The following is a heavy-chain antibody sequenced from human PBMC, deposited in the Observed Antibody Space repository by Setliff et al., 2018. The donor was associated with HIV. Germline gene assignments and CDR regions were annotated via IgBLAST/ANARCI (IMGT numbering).Heavy chain of an antibody. J-gene: IGHJ5*02. V-gene: IGHV4-4*02. CDR1: GGSISGNW. CDR2: IYHSGST. Sequence: SETLSLTCAVSGGSISGNWGSWVRQSPGKGLEWIGEIYHSGSTHYNTSLQSRVTIAVDKSKSQFSMKLNSVTAADTAVYYCGGGRMATVLIRNWIDPWGQGSLVTVSS. CDR3: GGGRMATVLIRNWIDP. D-gene: IGHD4-4*01.